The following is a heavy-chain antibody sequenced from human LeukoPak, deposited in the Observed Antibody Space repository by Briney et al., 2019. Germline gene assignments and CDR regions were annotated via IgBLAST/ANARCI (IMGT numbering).Heavy chain of an antibody. Sequence: ASVKVSCKASGYTFSDFYMHRVRQAPGQVLEWMGWINPKNGGTNYAQKFQDRVIMTRGTSINTAYMELKRLRSDDAAVYYCARAGYSGQPAWGQGTLVTASS. CDR1: GYTFSDFY. J-gene: IGHJ5*02. CDR3: ARAGYSGQPA. D-gene: IGHD5-12*01. CDR2: INPKNGGT. V-gene: IGHV1-2*02.